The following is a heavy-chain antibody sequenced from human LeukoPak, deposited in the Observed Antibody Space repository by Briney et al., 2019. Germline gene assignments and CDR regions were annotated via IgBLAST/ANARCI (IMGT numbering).Heavy chain of an antibody. Sequence: SETLSLTCTVSGGSISSYYWSWIRQSPGKGLEWIGYIYYSGSTKYNPSLKSRVIISVDTSKKQFSLTLSSVTAADTAVYYCARLPSDLGYFDYWGQGTLVTVSS. CDR1: GGSISSYY. V-gene: IGHV4-59*08. CDR3: ARLPSDLGYFDY. CDR2: IYYSGST. D-gene: IGHD3-3*01. J-gene: IGHJ4*02.